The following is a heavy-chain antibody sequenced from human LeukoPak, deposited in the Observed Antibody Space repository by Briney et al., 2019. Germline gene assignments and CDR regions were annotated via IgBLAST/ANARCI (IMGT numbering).Heavy chain of an antibody. Sequence: ASVKVSCKASAYTFTGYYMHWVRQAPGQGLEWMGWINPNSGGTNYAQRFQGRVTMTRDTSISTAYMELSRLRSDDTAVYYCASGSYYDSSGYYYPNLGPWGQGTLVTVSS. CDR1: AYTFTGYY. CDR2: INPNSGGT. D-gene: IGHD3-22*01. V-gene: IGHV1-2*02. CDR3: ASGSYYDSSGYYYPNLGP. J-gene: IGHJ5*02.